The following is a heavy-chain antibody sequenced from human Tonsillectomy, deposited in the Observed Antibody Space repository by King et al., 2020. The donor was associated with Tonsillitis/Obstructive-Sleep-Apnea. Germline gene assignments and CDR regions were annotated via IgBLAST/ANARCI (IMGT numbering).Heavy chain of an antibody. V-gene: IGHV3-23*04. J-gene: IGHJ4*02. CDR3: AKDDGRRCGDYVY. CDR1: GCTFSSYA. CDR2: IIGMVGST. Sequence: QLVQSGGGLVQPGGSLRLSCAASGCTFSSYAMSWVRQAPGQGLEWVSDIIGMVGSTYYADAVQGRFTISRDKSKNTLYLQMNSLRAEDTAVYYCAKDDGRRCGDYVYWGQGTLVTVSS. D-gene: IGHD3-16*01.